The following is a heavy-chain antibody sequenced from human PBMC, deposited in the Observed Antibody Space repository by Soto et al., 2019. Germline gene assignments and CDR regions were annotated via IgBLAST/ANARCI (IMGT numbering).Heavy chain of an antibody. CDR2: IYWDDDK. J-gene: IGHJ3*02. V-gene: IGHV2-5*02. CDR3: AHFWYSSFYPSLAYDAFDI. CDR1: GFSLSTSGVG. Sequence: QITLKESGPPLVKPTQTLTLTCTFSGFSLSTSGVGVGWIRQPPGKALEWLALIYWDDDKRYSPSLKSRLTTTXDDXKNPVVLTMTNMDPVDTATYYCAHFWYSSFYPSLAYDAFDIWGQGTMVTVSS. D-gene: IGHD6-13*01.